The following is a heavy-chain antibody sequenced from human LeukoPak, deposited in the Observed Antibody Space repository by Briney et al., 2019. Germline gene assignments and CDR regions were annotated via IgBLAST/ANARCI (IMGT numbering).Heavy chain of an antibody. V-gene: IGHV1-2*06. Sequence: ASVKVSCKASGYTFTDYYIHWVRQAPGQGLEWVGRINPNSGSTNYAQKFQGRVTMTRDTSIGTLYMELSRLTFDDTAVYYCTRDRGTTYASDIWGQGTMVIVSS. D-gene: IGHD4-17*01. CDR1: GYTFTDYY. J-gene: IGHJ3*02. CDR2: INPNSGST. CDR3: TRDRGTTYASDI.